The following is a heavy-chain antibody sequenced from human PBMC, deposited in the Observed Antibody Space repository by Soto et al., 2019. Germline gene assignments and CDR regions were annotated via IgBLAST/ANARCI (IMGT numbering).Heavy chain of an antibody. V-gene: IGHV6-1*01. CDR2: TYYRSKWYN. D-gene: IGHD2-2*01. Sequence: SQTLSLPCAISGESVSSNSAAWNWIRQSPSRGLEWLGRTYYRSKWYNDYAVSVKSRITINPDTSKNQFSLQLNSVTPEDTAVYYCAREIVVVPAAYNYYYYMDVWGKGTTVTVSS. J-gene: IGHJ6*03. CDR3: AREIVVVPAAYNYYYYMDV. CDR1: GESVSSNSAA.